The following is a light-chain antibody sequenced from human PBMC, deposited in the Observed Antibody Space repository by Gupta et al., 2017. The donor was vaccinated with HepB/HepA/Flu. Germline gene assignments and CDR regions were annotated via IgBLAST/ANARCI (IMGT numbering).Light chain of an antibody. CDR1: QSVLYSSNNKNY. CDR2: WAS. J-gene: IGKJ1*01. Sequence: DIVITQSPDTLAVYLGERATIDCKSSQSVLYSSNNKNYLAWYQQKPGQPPKLLIYWASTRESGVPDRFSGSGSGTVFTLTISSLQAEDVAVYYCQQYYSAPQTFGQGTKVEIK. V-gene: IGKV4-1*01. CDR3: QQYYSAPQT.